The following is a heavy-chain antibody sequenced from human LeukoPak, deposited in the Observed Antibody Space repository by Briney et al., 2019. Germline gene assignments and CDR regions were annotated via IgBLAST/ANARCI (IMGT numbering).Heavy chain of an antibody. CDR1: GGSISSGGYS. CDR2: IYHSGST. Sequence: SETLSLTCAVSGGSISSGGYSWSWIRQPPGKGLEWIGYIYHSGSTYYNPPLKSRVTISVDRSKNQFSLKLSSVTAADTAVYYCASGSSSWAYYFDYWGQGTLVTVSS. V-gene: IGHV4-30-2*01. CDR3: ASGSSSWAYYFDY. J-gene: IGHJ4*02. D-gene: IGHD6-13*01.